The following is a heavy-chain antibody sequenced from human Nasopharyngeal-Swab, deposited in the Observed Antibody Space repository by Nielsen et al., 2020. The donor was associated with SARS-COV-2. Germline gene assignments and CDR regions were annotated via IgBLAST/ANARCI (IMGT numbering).Heavy chain of an antibody. Sequence: GESLNISCVASGYSFRTYGMSWVPQAPGKGLEWVAAISANGDTSGRGGSTYYADSVKGRFTISRHNSKNTLSLQMNSLRSEDTAVYYCAKDLGGPHLFWGQGTLVTVSS. D-gene: IGHD3-16*01. CDR2: ISANGDTSGRGGST. CDR3: AKDLGGPHLF. V-gene: IGHV3-23*01. J-gene: IGHJ4*02. CDR1: GYSFRTYG.